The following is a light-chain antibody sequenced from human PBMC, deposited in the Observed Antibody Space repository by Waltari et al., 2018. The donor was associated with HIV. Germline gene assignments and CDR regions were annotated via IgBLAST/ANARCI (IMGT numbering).Light chain of an antibody. V-gene: IGKV1-27*01. CDR2: AAS. J-gene: IGKJ3*01. CDR3: QKYNSAPHST. CDR1: QGISNY. Sequence: DIQMTQSPSSLSASVGDRVTITCRASQGISNYLAWYQQKPGKVPKLLIYAASTLQSGVPARFSGSGSGTNFTLTISSLQPEDVATYYCQKYNSAPHSTFGPGTKVDIK.